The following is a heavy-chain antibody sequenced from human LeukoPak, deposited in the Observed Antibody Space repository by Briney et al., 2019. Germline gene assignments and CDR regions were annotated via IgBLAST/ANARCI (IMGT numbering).Heavy chain of an antibody. Sequence: GSLRLSCAASGFTFSNHYMDWVRQPPGKGLEWIGEINHSGSTNYNPSLKSRVTISVDTSKNQFSLKLSSVTAADTAVYYCARRYYGLGSYPLRGYYYYYMDVWGKGTTVTISS. CDR2: INHSGST. V-gene: IGHV4-34*01. D-gene: IGHD3-10*01. J-gene: IGHJ6*03. CDR3: ARRYYGLGSYPLRGYYYYYMDV. CDR1: GFTFSNHY.